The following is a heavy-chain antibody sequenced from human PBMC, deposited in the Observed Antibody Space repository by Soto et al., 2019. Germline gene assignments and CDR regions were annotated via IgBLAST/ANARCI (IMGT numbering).Heavy chain of an antibody. Sequence: SVKVSCKASGGTFSSYAISWVRQAPGQGLEWMGGIIPIFGTANYAQKFQGRVTITADESTSTAYMELSSLRSEDTAVYYCARDPNLTIFGVVISYYYYGLDVWGQGTTVTVSS. CDR2: IIPIFGTA. J-gene: IGHJ6*02. CDR1: GGTFSSYA. V-gene: IGHV1-69*13. D-gene: IGHD3-3*01. CDR3: ARDPNLTIFGVVISYYYYGLDV.